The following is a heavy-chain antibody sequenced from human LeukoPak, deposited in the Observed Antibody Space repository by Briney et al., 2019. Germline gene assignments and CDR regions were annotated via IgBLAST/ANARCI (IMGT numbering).Heavy chain of an antibody. V-gene: IGHV3-9*01. Sequence: GGSLRLSCAASGFTFDDYAMHWVGQAPGKGLEWASGISWNSGSIGYADSVKGRFTISRDNAKNSLYLQMNSLRAEDTALYYCAKDTHARYSYGYFQHWGQGTLVTVSS. D-gene: IGHD5-18*01. J-gene: IGHJ1*01. CDR1: GFTFDDYA. CDR3: AKDTHARYSYGYFQH. CDR2: ISWNSGSI.